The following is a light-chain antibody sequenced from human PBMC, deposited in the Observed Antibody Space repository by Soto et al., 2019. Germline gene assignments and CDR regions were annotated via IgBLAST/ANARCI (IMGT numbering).Light chain of an antibody. Sequence: DIRMTQSPSSVSASVGDTVTITCRASQPINDWLAWYQQKRGKAPKLLIYSASTLDTGVPSGFSGSASGTDFTLTISSLQPEDFATYYCQQANSFPLTFGGGTTVEI. CDR3: QQANSFPLT. CDR1: QPINDW. V-gene: IGKV1-12*01. J-gene: IGKJ4*01. CDR2: SAS.